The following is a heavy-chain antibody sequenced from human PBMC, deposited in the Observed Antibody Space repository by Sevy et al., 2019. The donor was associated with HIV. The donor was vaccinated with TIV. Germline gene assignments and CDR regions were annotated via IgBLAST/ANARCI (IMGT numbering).Heavy chain of an antibody. J-gene: IGHJ4*02. V-gene: IGHV1-18*01. CDR3: ARTSSYGSGNYFDY. Sequence: ASVKVSCKASGYTFTIYGISWVRQAPEQGLEWMGWISAYSGNTNYAHNLQGRVTMTTDTSTTTAYMELRSLRFDDTAVYYCARTSSYGSGNYFDYWGQGTLVTVSS. CDR1: GYTFTIYG. CDR2: ISAYSGNT. D-gene: IGHD3-10*01.